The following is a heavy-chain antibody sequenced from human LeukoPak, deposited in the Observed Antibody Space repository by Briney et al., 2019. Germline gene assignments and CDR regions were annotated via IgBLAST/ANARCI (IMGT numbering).Heavy chain of an antibody. Sequence: ASVKVSCKCSGYTLTGYYMHWVRQAPEQGLEWVGWINPNSGGTNYAQKFQGRVTMTRDTSISTAYMELSRLRSDDTAVYYCARDRRVPTAIDYWGQGTLVTVSS. D-gene: IGHD2-21*02. CDR2: INPNSGGT. V-gene: IGHV1-2*02. CDR3: ARDRRVPTAIDY. J-gene: IGHJ4*02. CDR1: GYTLTGYY.